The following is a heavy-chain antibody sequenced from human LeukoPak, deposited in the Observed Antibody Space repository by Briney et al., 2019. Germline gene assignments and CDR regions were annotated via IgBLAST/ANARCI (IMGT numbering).Heavy chain of an antibody. J-gene: IGHJ3*02. Sequence: GGSLRLSCAPPRFTLSSYSMHWVRQAPGKGLEWVSHSSTSSGTIYYADSVKGRFPISRDNAKNSLYLPMNSPRDEDTAVYCCARVLRGSLDIWGQGTMVTVSS. CDR3: ARVLRGSLDI. CDR1: RFTLSSYS. CDR2: SSTSSGTI. D-gene: IGHD3-10*01. V-gene: IGHV3-48*02.